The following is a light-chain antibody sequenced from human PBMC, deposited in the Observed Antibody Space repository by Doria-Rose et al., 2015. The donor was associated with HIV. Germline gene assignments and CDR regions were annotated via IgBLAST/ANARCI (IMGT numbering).Light chain of an antibody. Sequence: TQSPGTLSLSPGERATPSCRASQSFSSTYLAWYQQKPGQASSILIYDGSTRATGIPDRFSASGSGTDFTLTINRLEPEDFALYYCHQYGTSWTFGQGTKVEI. CDR2: DGS. CDR3: HQYGTSWT. J-gene: IGKJ1*01. V-gene: IGKV3-20*01. CDR1: QSFSSTY.